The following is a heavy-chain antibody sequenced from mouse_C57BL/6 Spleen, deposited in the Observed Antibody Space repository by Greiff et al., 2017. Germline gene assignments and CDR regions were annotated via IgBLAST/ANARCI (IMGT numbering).Heavy chain of an antibody. J-gene: IGHJ3*01. Sequence: QVQLQQPGPELVMPGASVKLSCKASGYTFTGYWMHWVKQSPGKSLEWIGEIDPTDSYTNYNQKFKGKSTLTVDKSSSTAYMQLSSLTSEDSAVYYCARGYCGSSAWFAYWGQGTLVTVSA. D-gene: IGHD1-1*01. CDR1: GYTFTGYW. CDR3: ARGYCGSSAWFAY. V-gene: IGHV1-69*01. CDR2: IDPTDSYT.